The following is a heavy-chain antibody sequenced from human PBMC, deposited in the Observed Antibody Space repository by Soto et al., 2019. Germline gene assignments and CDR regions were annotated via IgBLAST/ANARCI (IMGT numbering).Heavy chain of an antibody. V-gene: IGHV4-30-4*01. CDR3: ATMGTPATGLYYFEY. CDR1: GGSISSGDYY. J-gene: IGHJ4*02. Sequence: PSETLSLTCTVSGGSISSGDYYWSWIRQPPGKGLEWIGYIYYSGSTYYNPSLKSRVTISVDTSKNQFSLNLSFVTAADTAVYYCATMGTPATGLYYFEYWGQGTLVTVSS. D-gene: IGHD2-15*01. CDR2: IYYSGST.